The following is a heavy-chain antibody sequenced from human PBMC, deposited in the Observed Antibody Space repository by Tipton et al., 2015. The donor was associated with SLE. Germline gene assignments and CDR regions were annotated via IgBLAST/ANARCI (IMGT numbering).Heavy chain of an antibody. Sequence: TLSLTCTVAGVSIRNYYWTWIRQSPGKGLEWIGEINHSGSTNYNPSLKSRVAISVDTSKIQFSLKLSSVTAADTAVYYCARGRLLEWLSTYYYYYGMDVWGHGTTVTVSS. D-gene: IGHD3-3*01. CDR3: ARGRLLEWLSTYYYYYGMDV. CDR2: INHSGST. J-gene: IGHJ6*02. CDR1: GVSIRNYY. V-gene: IGHV4-34*01.